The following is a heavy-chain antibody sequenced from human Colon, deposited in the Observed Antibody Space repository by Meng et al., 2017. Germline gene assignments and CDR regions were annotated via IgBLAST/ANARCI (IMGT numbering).Heavy chain of an antibody. J-gene: IGHJ4*02. D-gene: IGHD1-14*01. V-gene: IGHV3-11*01. CDR2: ISSSGKII. CDR3: ARDHGTGLDH. Sequence: QVEGVEFGGGLVKPGGSLRLACAASGFTFRDYYMTWIRQAPGKGLEWVSHISSSGKIIDYADSVKGRFTISRDNANNSLYLQMDSLTADDTAVYYCARDHGTGLDHWGQGALVTVSS. CDR1: GFTFRDYY.